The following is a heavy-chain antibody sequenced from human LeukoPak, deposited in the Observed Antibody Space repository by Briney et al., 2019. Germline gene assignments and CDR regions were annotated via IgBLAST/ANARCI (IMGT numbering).Heavy chain of an antibody. CDR1: GFTFSSYS. CDR2: ISSSSSTI. CDR3: ARDRSIVGAWFDP. D-gene: IGHD1-26*01. J-gene: IGHJ5*02. V-gene: IGHV3-48*01. Sequence: GGSLRLSYAASGFTFSSYSMNWVRQAPGKGLEWVSYISSSSSTIYYADSVKGRFTISRDNAKNSLYLQMNSLRAEDTAVYYCARDRSIVGAWFDPWGQGTLVTVSS.